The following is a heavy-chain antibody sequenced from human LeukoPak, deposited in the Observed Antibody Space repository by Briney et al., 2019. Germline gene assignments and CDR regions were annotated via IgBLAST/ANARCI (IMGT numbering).Heavy chain of an antibody. V-gene: IGHV3-66*01. D-gene: IGHD5-18*01. CDR1: GFSVSGSY. CDR3: ARDRGYAYGLYDAFDV. J-gene: IGHJ3*01. CDR2: IYSGDGT. Sequence: PGASLRLSCAASGFSVSGSYMSWVRQPPGKGLEWVSTIYSGDGTYYADSVKGRFAISRDSSENTLNLHMNSLRAEDTAVYYCARDRGYAYGLYDAFDVWGQGTMVTVSS.